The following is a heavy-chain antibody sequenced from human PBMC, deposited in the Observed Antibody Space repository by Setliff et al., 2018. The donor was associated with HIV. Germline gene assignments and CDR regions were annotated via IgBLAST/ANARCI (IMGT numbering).Heavy chain of an antibody. CDR2: LYYRGTT. V-gene: IGHV4-39*01. CDR1: GHSISGYY. J-gene: IGHJ6*03. Sequence: SETLSLTCSVSGHSISGYYWGWIRQPPGKGPEWIGSLYYRGTTYYNPSLKSRVTISTGTSNNQFSLTLSSVTAADTAVYYCARGVLITKRVTQTGGYYYYTDVWGKGTTVTVSS. CDR3: ARGVLITKRVTQTGGYYYYTDV. D-gene: IGHD2-21*02.